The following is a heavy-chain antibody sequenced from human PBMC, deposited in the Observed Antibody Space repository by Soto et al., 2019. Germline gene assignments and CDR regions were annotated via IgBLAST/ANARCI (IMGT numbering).Heavy chain of an antibody. J-gene: IGHJ4*02. CDR2: ISAYNGNT. Sequence: QVQLVQSGAEVKKPGASVKVSCKASGYTFTSYGISWVRQAPGQGLEWMGWISAYNGNTNYAQKLQGRVTMTTDTSTRTAYMELRSLRFDDTAVYFWAREWAASGPFAFWGQGAWFTVSS. CDR3: AREWAASGPFAF. D-gene: IGHD1-26*01. CDR1: GYTFTSYG. V-gene: IGHV1-18*01.